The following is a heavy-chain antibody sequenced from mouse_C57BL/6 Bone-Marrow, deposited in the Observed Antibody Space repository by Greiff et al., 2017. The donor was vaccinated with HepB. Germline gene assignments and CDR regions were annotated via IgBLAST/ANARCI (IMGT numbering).Heavy chain of an antibody. V-gene: IGHV10-1*01. J-gene: IGHJ3*01. CDR1: GFSFNTYA. CDR3: VTGTAAY. D-gene: IGHD4-1*01. Sequence: EVKLVESGGGLVQPKGSLKLSCAASGFSFNTYAMNWVRQAPGKGLEWVARIRSKSNNYATYYADSVKDRFTISRDDLESMLYLQMNNLKTEDTAMYYCVTGTAAYWGQGTLVTVSA. CDR2: IRSKSNNYAT.